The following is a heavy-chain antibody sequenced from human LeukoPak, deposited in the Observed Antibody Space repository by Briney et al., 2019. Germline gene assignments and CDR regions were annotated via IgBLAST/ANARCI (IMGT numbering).Heavy chain of an antibody. D-gene: IGHD6-6*01. CDR1: GFTFSTYA. J-gene: IGHJ5*02. CDR3: VKASSSSPQYNWFDA. Sequence: GGSLRLSCAASGFTFSTYAMSWVRQAPGKGLEWVSVVSGTGGRTYYADSVKGRLTISRDNSKNTLYLQMNSLRAEDTALYYCVKASSSSPQYNWFDAWGQGTLVTVSS. V-gene: IGHV3-23*01. CDR2: VSGTGGRT.